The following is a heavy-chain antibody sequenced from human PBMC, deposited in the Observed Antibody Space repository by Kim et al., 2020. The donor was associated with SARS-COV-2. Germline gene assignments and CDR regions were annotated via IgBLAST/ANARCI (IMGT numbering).Heavy chain of an antibody. J-gene: IGHJ2*01. V-gene: IGHV1-69*04. CDR3: ARDGANWYFDL. Sequence: YAQNFQGRVAIPAEKSTNIVYLELSSRRSDDTAVYYCARDGANWYFDLWGRGTLVTVSS. D-gene: IGHD3-16*01.